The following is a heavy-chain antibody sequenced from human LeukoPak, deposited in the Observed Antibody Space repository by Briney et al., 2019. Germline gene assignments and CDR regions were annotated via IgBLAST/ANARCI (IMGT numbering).Heavy chain of an antibody. V-gene: IGHV3-30-3*01. D-gene: IGHD3-9*01. J-gene: IGHJ4*02. CDR2: ISYDGSNK. CDR1: GFTFSSYA. Sequence: GGSLRLSFAASGFTFSSYAMHWVRQAPGKGLEWVAVISYDGSNKYYADSVKGRFTISRDNSKNTLYLQKNSLRAEDTAVYYCAISLLRYFDPPDYWGQGTLVTVSS. CDR3: AISLLRYFDPPDY.